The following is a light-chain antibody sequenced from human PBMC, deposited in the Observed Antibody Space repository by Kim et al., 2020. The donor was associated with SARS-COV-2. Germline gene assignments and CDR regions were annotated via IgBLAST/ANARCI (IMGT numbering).Light chain of an antibody. J-gene: IGLJ2*01. Sequence: NFMLTQPHSVSESPGKTVTISCTRSTGSIASSYVQWYQQRPGSAPITWIYEDNQRHSGLPDRFSGSIYSSSNSASLTISGLQSDDEADYYCQSSDINNNEVFAGGIKLCVL. CDR2: EDN. V-gene: IGLV6-57*04. CDR3: QSSDINNNEV. CDR1: TGSIASSY.